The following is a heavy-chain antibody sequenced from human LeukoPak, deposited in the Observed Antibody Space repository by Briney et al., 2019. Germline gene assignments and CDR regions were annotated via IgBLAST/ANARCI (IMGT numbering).Heavy chain of an antibody. CDR3: ARVLLTYYYDSSGYASFDY. CDR1: GFTFSSYA. J-gene: IGHJ4*02. V-gene: IGHV3-23*01. D-gene: IGHD3-22*01. Sequence: GGSLRLSCAASGFTFSSYAMSWVRQAPGKGLEWVSAISGSGGSTYYADSVKGRFTISRDNSKNTLYLQMNSLRAEDTAVYYCARVLLTYYYDSSGYASFDYWGQGTLVTVSS. CDR2: ISGSGGST.